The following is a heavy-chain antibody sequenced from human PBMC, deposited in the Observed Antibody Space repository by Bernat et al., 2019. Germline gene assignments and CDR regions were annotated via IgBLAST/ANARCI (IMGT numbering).Heavy chain of an antibody. Sequence: QVQLVESGGGVVQPGRSLRLSCAASGFTFSSYGMHWVRQAPGKGLEWVAVISYDGSNKYYADSVKGRFTISRDNSKNTLYLQMNSLRGEDTAVYYCAKGLAAAGQRGYFDYWGQGTLVTVSS. CDR3: AKGLAAAGQRGYFDY. CDR1: GFTFSSYG. J-gene: IGHJ4*02. V-gene: IGHV3-30*18. CDR2: ISYDGSNK. D-gene: IGHD6-13*01.